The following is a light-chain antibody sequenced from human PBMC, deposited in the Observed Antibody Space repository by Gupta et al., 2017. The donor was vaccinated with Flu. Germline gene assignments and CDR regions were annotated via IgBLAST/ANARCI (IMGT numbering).Light chain of an antibody. CDR3: QQSYSTPQT. CDR2: GAS. J-gene: IGKJ1*01. CDR1: RSISSY. V-gene: IGKV1-39*01. Sequence: DIQMTQSPSSLSASVGDRVTITCRASRSISSYLNWYQQKPGKAPKLLIYGASSLQSGVPSRFSGSGSGTDFTLTISSLQPEDFATYSCQQSYSTPQTFGQGTKVEIK.